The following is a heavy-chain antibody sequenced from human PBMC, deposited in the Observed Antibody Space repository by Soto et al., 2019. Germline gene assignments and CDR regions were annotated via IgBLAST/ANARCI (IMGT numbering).Heavy chain of an antibody. CDR3: AKGFIVVVTAIRPDDNFDV. Sequence: QPGGSLRLSCAASGFTFNTYAMNWVRQVPGKGLEWVASISGGGGSTYHADSVKGRFTISRDTSKNTLYLQMNSLSAEDTAVYYCAKGFIVVVTAIRPDDNFDVWGQGTMVTVSS. CDR2: ISGGGGST. J-gene: IGHJ3*01. D-gene: IGHD2-21*02. V-gene: IGHV3-23*01. CDR1: GFTFNTYA.